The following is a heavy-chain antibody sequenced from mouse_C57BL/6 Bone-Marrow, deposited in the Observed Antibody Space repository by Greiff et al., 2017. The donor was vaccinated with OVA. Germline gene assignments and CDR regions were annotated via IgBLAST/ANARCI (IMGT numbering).Heavy chain of an antibody. CDR3: ARYIDY. CDR1: GFTFTDYY. Sequence: VQLKESGGGLVQPGGSLSLSCAASGFTFTDYYMSWVRQPPGKALEWLGFIRNKANGYTTEYSAPVKGRFTISRDNSQSILYLQMNALRAEDSATYYCARYIDYWGQGTTLTVSS. J-gene: IGHJ2*01. V-gene: IGHV7-3*01. CDR2: IRNKANGYTT.